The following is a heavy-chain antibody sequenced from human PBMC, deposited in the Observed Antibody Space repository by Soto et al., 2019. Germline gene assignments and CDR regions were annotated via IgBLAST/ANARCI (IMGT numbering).Heavy chain of an antibody. CDR1: GGSFSGYY. D-gene: IGHD6-19*01. J-gene: IGHJ5*02. CDR2: INHSGST. CDR3: ARRTQMAGTWLDP. V-gene: IGHV4-34*01. Sequence: SETLSLTCAVYGGSFSGYYWSWIRQPPGKGLEWIGEINHSGSTNYNPSLKSRVTISVDTSKNQFSLKLSSVTAADTAVYYCARRTQMAGTWLDPWGQGTLVTVSS.